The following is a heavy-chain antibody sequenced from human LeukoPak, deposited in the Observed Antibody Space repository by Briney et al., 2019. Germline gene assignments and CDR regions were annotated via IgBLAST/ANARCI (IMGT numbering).Heavy chain of an antibody. Sequence: SETLSLACTVSGGSISSYYWSWIRQPAGKGLEWIGRFYTSGSTNYNPSLKSRVTMSVDKSKNQFSLKLNSVTAADTAVYYCARDSCSSTSCYNNWFDPWGQGTLVTVSS. D-gene: IGHD2-2*02. CDR1: GGSISSYY. J-gene: IGHJ5*02. CDR3: ARDSCSSTSCYNNWFDP. V-gene: IGHV4-4*07. CDR2: FYTSGST.